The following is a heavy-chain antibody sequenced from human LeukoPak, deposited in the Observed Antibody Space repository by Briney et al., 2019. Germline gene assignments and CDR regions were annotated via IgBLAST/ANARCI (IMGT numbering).Heavy chain of an antibody. CDR2: IYYSGST. V-gene: IGHV4-61*01. Sequence: SETLSLTCTVSGGSVSSGSYYWIWIRQPPGKGLEWIGYIYYSGSTNYNPSLKSRVTISVDTSKNQFSLKMSSVTAADTAVYYCERAPSVLRFLEWFYSSMDVWGKGTTVTVSS. CDR3: ERAPSVLRFLEWFYSSMDV. J-gene: IGHJ6*03. CDR1: GGSVSSGSYY. D-gene: IGHD3-3*01.